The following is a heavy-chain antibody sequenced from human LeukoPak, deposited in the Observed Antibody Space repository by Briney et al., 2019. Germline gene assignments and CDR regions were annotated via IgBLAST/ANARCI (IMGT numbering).Heavy chain of an antibody. CDR1: GYTLTELS. D-gene: IGHD6-19*01. CDR3: AVSLAVAGNFDY. CDR2: FDPEDGET. Sequence: ASVKVSCKVSGYTLTELSMHWVRQAPGKGLEWMGGFDPEDGETIYAQKSQGRVTMTEDTSTDTAYMELSSLRSEDTAVYYCAVSLAVAGNFDYWGQGTLVTVSS. V-gene: IGHV1-24*01. J-gene: IGHJ4*02.